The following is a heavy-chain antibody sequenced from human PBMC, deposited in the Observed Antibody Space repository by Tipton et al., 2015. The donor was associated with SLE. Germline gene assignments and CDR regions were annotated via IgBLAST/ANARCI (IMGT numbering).Heavy chain of an antibody. D-gene: IGHD1-26*01. CDR2: IYAGGKT. CDR1: GFTVSSNY. Sequence: GSLRLSCAASGFTVSSNYMSWVRQAPGKGLEWVSIIYAGGKTYYADSVKGRFTVSRDNAKNSLYLQMNSLRAEDMALYYCAKDAYSGSYLSYFDYWGQGTLVTVSS. V-gene: IGHV3-53*05. CDR3: AKDAYSGSYLSYFDY. J-gene: IGHJ4*02.